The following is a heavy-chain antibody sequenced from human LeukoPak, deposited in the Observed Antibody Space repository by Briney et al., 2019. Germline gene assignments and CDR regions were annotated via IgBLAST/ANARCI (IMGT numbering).Heavy chain of an antibody. CDR2: ISSSGSTI. D-gene: IGHD3-22*01. CDR1: GFTFSSYE. V-gene: IGHV3-48*03. CDR3: ARGPLEDYDSSGYYSALDY. J-gene: IGHJ4*02. Sequence: PGGSLRLSCAASGFTFSSYEMNWVRQAPGKGLEWVSYISSSGSTIYYADSVKGRFTISRDNAKNSLYLQMNSLRAEDTAVYYCARGPLEDYDSSGYYSALDYWGQGTLVTVSS.